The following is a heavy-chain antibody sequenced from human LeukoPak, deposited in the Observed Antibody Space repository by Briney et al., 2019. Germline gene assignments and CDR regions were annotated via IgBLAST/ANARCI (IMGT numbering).Heavy chain of an antibody. CDR1: GFAFSSYA. D-gene: IGHD1-1*01. Sequence: GSLRLSCAASGFAFSSYAMSWVRQAPGKGLEWVSAISGSGGGTYYADSVKGRFTISRDNSKNTLYLQMNSLRAEDTAVYYCAKATLPRKNLLLSPCDYWGQGTLVTVSS. V-gene: IGHV3-23*01. CDR2: ISGSGGGT. CDR3: AKATLPRKNLLLSPCDY. J-gene: IGHJ4*02.